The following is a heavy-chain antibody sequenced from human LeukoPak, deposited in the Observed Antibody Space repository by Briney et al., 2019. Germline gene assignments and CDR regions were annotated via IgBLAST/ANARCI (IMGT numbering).Heavy chain of an antibody. V-gene: IGHV3-21*01. CDR1: GFTFSSYS. CDR2: ITNNRSYK. J-gene: IGHJ2*01. D-gene: IGHD4-23*01. CDR3: ASVHGGTVLLYFGL. Sequence: PGGSLRLSCAASGFTFSSYSMNWVRQAPGKGLEWVSSITNNRSYKYYADSVKGRFTISRDNAKNTLYLQMNSLRAEDTAVYYCASVHGGTVLLYFGLWGRGTLVTVSS.